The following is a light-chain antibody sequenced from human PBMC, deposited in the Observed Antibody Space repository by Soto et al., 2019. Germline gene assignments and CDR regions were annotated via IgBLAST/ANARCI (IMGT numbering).Light chain of an antibody. CDR2: SAS. Sequence: IQMTESPSFLSASVGDTVTITCRASQEISMCLAWYQQKPGKAPKLLIYSASSLLRWGTSRFSGGGSGTTVSLTISGLQPEDFASYYCQQVHSFPLTFGQGTRLEIK. J-gene: IGKJ5*01. CDR1: QEISMC. V-gene: IGKV1-12*01. CDR3: QQVHSFPLT.